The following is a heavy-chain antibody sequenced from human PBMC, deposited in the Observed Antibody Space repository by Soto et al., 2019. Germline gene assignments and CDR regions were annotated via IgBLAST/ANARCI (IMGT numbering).Heavy chain of an antibody. CDR1: GFTFAIYG. V-gene: IGHV1-18*01. Sequence: ASVKVSCKASGFTFAIYGITWVRQAPGQGLEWMGWINPYNGNTNYAQKFQGRVTMTTDTSTSTGYMELRSLRSDDTAVYYCGRVVAAAPVYYGMHVWGQGTTVTVSS. D-gene: IGHD2-15*01. CDR2: INPYNGNT. CDR3: GRVVAAAPVYYGMHV. J-gene: IGHJ6*02.